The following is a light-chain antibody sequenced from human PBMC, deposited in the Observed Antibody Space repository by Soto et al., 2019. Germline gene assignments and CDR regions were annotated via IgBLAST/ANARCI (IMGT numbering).Light chain of an antibody. CDR2: EGS. J-gene: IGLJ1*01. Sequence: SALTQPASLSGSPGQSITISCTGNSNDVGSYNLVSWYQQHPGKAPKLMIYEGSKRPSGVSNRFSGSKSGNTASLTISGLQAEDEADYYCCSYAGSSTYVFGTGIKVTV. CDR1: SNDVGSYNL. CDR3: CSYAGSSTYV. V-gene: IGLV2-23*01.